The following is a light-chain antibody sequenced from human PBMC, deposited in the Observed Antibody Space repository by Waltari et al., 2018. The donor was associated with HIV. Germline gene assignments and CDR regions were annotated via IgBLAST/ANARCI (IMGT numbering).Light chain of an antibody. Sequence: QSVLTQPPSVSAAPGQRVTISCPGSNPNIEKNFVSWYQRPQGTAPKLLIYDNDVRPSGIADRFSGSKSGTSATLGITGLQTGDEATYYCGSWDSRLSGVVFGGGTRLTV. CDR2: DND. CDR1: NPNIEKNF. V-gene: IGLV1-51*01. CDR3: GSWDSRLSGVV. J-gene: IGLJ2*01.